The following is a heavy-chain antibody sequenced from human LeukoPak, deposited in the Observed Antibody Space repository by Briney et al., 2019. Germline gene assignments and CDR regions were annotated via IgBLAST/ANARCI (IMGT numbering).Heavy chain of an antibody. CDR2: INSDGSST. J-gene: IGHJ4*02. CDR1: GFTFSSYW. Sequence: GGSLRLSCAASGFTFSSYWMHWVRQAPGKGLVWVSRINSDGSSTSYADSVKGRFTISRDNAKNTLYLQMNSLRAEDTAVYYCARGRGRLYCSSTSCYTSDFDYWGQGTLVTVSS. CDR3: ARGRGRLYCSSTSCYTSDFDY. V-gene: IGHV3-74*01. D-gene: IGHD2-2*02.